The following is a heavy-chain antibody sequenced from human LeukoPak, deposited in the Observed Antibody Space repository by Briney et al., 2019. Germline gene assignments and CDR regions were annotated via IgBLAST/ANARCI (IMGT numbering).Heavy chain of an antibody. CDR1: GFTFSSYW. J-gene: IGHJ4*02. D-gene: IGHD6-19*01. V-gene: IGHV3-7*01. Sequence: GGSLRLSCAASGFTFSSYWMSWVRQAPGKGLEWVANIKQDGSEKYYVDSVKGRFTISRDNAKSSLYLQMNSLRAEDTAVYYCARDGDSSGWYLGMGYWGQGTLVTVSS. CDR3: ARDGDSSGWYLGMGY. CDR2: IKQDGSEK.